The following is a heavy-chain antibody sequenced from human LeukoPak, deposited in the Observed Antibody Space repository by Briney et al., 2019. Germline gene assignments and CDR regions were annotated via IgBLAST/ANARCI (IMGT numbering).Heavy chain of an antibody. J-gene: IGHJ4*02. V-gene: IGHV3-21*01. CDR1: GFTFSSYS. CDR2: ISSSSSYI. D-gene: IGHD5-12*01. CDR3: ARDDSGYDRPTGDY. Sequence: PGGSLRLSCAASGFTFSSYSMNWVRQAPGKGLEWVSSISSSSSYIYYADSVKGRFTISRDNAKNSLYLQMNSLRAEDTAVYYCARDDSGYDRPTGDYWGQGTLVTVSS.